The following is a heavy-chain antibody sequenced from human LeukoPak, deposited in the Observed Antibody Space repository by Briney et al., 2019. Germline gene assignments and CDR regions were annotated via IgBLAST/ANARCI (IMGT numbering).Heavy chain of an antibody. Sequence: ASVKVSCQASGYTFTSYYMHWVRQAPGQGLEWMGIINPSGGSTSYAQKFQGRVTMTRDMSTSTVYMELSSLRSDDTAVYYCARGVAAADFDYWGQGTLVTVSS. CDR2: INPSGGST. J-gene: IGHJ4*02. CDR3: ARGVAAADFDY. V-gene: IGHV1-46*01. D-gene: IGHD6-13*01. CDR1: GYTFTSYY.